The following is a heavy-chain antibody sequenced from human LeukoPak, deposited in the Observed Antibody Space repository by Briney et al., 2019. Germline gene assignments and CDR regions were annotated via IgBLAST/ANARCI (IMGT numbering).Heavy chain of an antibody. Sequence: GGSLRLSCAASGFTFSSYGIHWVRQAPGKGLEWVSYISSSSSTIYYADSVKGRFTISRDKAKNSLYLQMNSLRAEDTAVYYCARWGYCSSASCYRDYINYYYYMDVWGKGTTVTVSS. CDR2: ISSSSSTI. CDR1: GFTFSSYG. CDR3: ARWGYCSSASCYRDYINYYYYMDV. D-gene: IGHD2-2*02. V-gene: IGHV3-48*01. J-gene: IGHJ6*03.